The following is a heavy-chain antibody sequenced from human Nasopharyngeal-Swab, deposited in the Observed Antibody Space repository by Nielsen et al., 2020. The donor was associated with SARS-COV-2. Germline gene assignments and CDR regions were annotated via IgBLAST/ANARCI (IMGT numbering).Heavy chain of an antibody. CDR3: AKSYFGGSPIQLWLNYYYGMDV. CDR1: GFTFSSYG. CDR2: ISYDGSNK. Sequence: SLRLSCAASGFTFSSYGMHWVRQAPGKGLEWVAVISYDGSNKYYADSVKGRFTISRDNSKNTLYLQMNSLRAEDTAVYYCAKSYFGGSPIQLWLNYYYGMDVWGQGTTVTVSS. J-gene: IGHJ6*02. V-gene: IGHV3-30*18. D-gene: IGHD5-18*01.